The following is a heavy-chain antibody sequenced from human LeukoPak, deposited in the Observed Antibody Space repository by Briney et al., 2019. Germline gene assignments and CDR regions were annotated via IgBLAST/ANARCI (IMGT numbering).Heavy chain of an antibody. CDR1: GFSFSNYA. Sequence: RGSLRLSCAASGFSFSNYAMSWVRQAPGQGLEWVSGISASGGGTYYADSVKGRFTISRDNSKITLYLQMSSPRAEDTAVYYCAKLQRIAAAGEDWFDPWGQGTLVTVSS. V-gene: IGHV3-23*01. CDR2: ISASGGGT. D-gene: IGHD6-13*01. J-gene: IGHJ5*02. CDR3: AKLQRIAAAGEDWFDP.